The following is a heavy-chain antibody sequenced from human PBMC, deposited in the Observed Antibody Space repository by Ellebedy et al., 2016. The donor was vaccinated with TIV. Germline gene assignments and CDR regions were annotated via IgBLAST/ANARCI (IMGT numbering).Heavy chain of an antibody. CDR3: AGGISVAGTSLGF. D-gene: IGHD6-19*01. V-gene: IGHV3-23*01. J-gene: IGHJ4*02. CDR1: GFTFRNYA. CDR2: ISSGGGST. Sequence: GESLKISCAASGFTFRNYAMTWVRQAPGKGLEWVSAISSGGGSTYYADSVKGRFTISRDNSKNTLYLQMNSLRAEDTAVYYCAGGISVAGTSLGFWGQGTLVTVSS.